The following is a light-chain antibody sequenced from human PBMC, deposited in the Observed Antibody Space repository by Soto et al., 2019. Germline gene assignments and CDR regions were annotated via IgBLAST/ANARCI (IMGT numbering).Light chain of an antibody. V-gene: IGKV3D-20*01. CDR1: QSVSRSY. CDR2: DAS. Sequence: EIVLTQSPATLSLSPGERATLSCGASQSVSRSYLAWYQQKPGLAPRLLIYDASTRATGIPGRFSGSGSGTHFTLTISRLEPEDFAVYYCHQYGSSPETFGQGTKVEIK. CDR3: HQYGSSPET. J-gene: IGKJ1*01.